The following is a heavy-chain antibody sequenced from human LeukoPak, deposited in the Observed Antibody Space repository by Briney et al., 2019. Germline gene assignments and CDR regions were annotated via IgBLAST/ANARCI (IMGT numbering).Heavy chain of an antibody. V-gene: IGHV1-69*04. D-gene: IGHD1-26*01. J-gene: IGHJ4*02. CDR1: GSTFSSYA. CDR3: AADYGGAVPQGY. CDR2: IIPILGIA. Sequence: ASVKVSCKASGSTFSSYAISWVRQAPGQGLEWMGRIIPILGIANYAQKFQGRVTITADKSTSTAYMELSSLRSEDTAVYYCAADYGGAVPQGYWGQGTLVTVSS.